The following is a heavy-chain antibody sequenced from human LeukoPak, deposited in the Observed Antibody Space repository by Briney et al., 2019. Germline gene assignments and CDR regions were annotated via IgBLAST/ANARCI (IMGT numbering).Heavy chain of an antibody. J-gene: IGHJ4*02. Sequence: ASVKVSGKVSGYTLTELSMHWGRQAPGKGHEGRGGFDTEDGETIYAQKFQGRVAMIEDTSTDTAYMELSSLRSEDTAVYYCATGGHYYYDSSGYRNWGQGTLVTVSS. CDR3: ATGGHYYYDSSGYRN. V-gene: IGHV1-24*01. CDR1: GYTLTELS. D-gene: IGHD3-22*01. CDR2: FDTEDGET.